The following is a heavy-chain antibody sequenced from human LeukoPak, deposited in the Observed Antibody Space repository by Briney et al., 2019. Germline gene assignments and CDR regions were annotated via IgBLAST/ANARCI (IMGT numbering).Heavy chain of an antibody. CDR3: AKDTGGNGAYFYAMDV. Sequence: PGGSLRLSCAASGFTFSSYEMNWVRQAPGKGLEWVSAINWNSDTKAYADSVKGRFTISRDRARNSLYLQMDSLRPEDTALYYCAKDTGGNGAYFYAMDVWGQGTSVTVSS. CDR1: GFTFSSYE. V-gene: IGHV3-9*01. J-gene: IGHJ6*02. D-gene: IGHD4-23*01. CDR2: INWNSDTK.